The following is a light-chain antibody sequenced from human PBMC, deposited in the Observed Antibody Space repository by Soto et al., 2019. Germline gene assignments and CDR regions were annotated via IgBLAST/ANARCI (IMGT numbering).Light chain of an antibody. Sequence: EIVITQSPSTLSLSPLERSTLSCGASQSVSSKLAWYQQKPGQAPRLLIYGASTRATGIPARFSGSGSGTEFTLTISSLQSEDFAVYYCQEYNNWHPITFGGGTKVDIK. CDR3: QEYNNWHPIT. CDR2: GAS. CDR1: QSVSSK. V-gene: IGKV3-15*01. J-gene: IGKJ4*01.